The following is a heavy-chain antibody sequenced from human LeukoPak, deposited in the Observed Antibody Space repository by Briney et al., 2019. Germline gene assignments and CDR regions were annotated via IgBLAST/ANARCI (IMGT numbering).Heavy chain of an antibody. Sequence: PGGSLRLSCSASGFTFSSYAMHGVRQAPGKGLEYVSAISSNGDSTYYADSVKGRFTISRDNSKNTLYLQMSSLRAEDTAVYYCVKGLSYSDSSDTFDYSGQGTLVTVSS. CDR1: GFTFSSYA. CDR2: ISSNGDST. V-gene: IGHV3-64D*06. CDR3: VKGLSYSDSSDTFDY. D-gene: IGHD3-22*01. J-gene: IGHJ4*02.